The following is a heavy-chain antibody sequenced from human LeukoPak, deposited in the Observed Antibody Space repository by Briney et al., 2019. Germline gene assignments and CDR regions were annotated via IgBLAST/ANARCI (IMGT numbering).Heavy chain of an antibody. J-gene: IGHJ4*02. D-gene: IGHD3-22*01. CDR1: GYTFSTYD. CDR3: ARILYYDSSGPPDY. Sequence: GASVKVSCKASGYTFSTYDISWVRQAPGQGLEWMGWISAYNGDTNYAQKLQGRVTMTTDTSTSTAYMELRSLRSDDTAVYYCARILYYDSSGPPDYWGQGTLVTVSS. V-gene: IGHV1-18*01. CDR2: ISAYNGDT.